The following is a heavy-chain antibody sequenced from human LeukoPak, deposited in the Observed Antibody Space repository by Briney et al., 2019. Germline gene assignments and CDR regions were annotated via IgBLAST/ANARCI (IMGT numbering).Heavy chain of an antibody. CDR3: ARGNYDILTGPRRTDAFDI. Sequence: ASVKVSCKASGYTFTSYGISWVRQAPGQGLEWMGWISAYNGNTNYAQKLQGRVTMTTDTSTSTAYMELRSLRSDDTAVYYCARGNYDILTGPRRTDAFDIWGQGTKVTVSS. D-gene: IGHD3-9*01. CDR1: GYTFTSYG. V-gene: IGHV1-18*01. J-gene: IGHJ3*02. CDR2: ISAYNGNT.